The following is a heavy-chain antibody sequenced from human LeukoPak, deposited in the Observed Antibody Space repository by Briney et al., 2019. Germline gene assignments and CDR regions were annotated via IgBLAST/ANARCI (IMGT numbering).Heavy chain of an antibody. D-gene: IGHD2-21*01. CDR3: AREMRVVIAAYYFDY. Sequence: SRTLSLTCAVSGDSVSSNSAAWNWIRQSPSRGLEWLGRTYYRSKWYTDYAVSVKSRITINPDTSKNQFSLQLNSVTPEDTAVYYCAREMRVVIAAYYFDYWGQGTLVTVSS. CDR2: TYYRSKWYT. V-gene: IGHV6-1*01. J-gene: IGHJ4*02. CDR1: GDSVSSNSAA.